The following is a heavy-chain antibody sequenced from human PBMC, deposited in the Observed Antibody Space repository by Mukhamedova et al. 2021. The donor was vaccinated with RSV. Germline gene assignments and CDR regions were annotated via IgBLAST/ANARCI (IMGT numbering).Heavy chain of an antibody. J-gene: IGHJ5*02. V-gene: IGHV4-59*01. D-gene: IGHD1-1*01. CDR1: GGSISSYY. CDR3: ARTVKGLRTTWFDP. Sequence: GGSISSYYWGWIRQPPGKGLEWIGYIYHSGSTNYIPSLKSRVTISIDTSKNQFSLKLSSVTAADTAVYYCARTVKGLRTTWFDPGG. CDR2: IYHSGST.